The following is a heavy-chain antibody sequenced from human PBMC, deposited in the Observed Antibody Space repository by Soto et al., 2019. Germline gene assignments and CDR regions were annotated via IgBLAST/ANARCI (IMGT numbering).Heavy chain of an antibody. J-gene: IGHJ1*01. D-gene: IGHD3-22*01. V-gene: IGHV3-15*01. CDR2: IKATAYGGTT. CDR1: NFTFHYAW. Sequence: EVQLVESGGGLVKPGGSLRVSCVASNFTFHYAWMSWVRQPPGKGLEWVGRIKATAYGGTTDYAAPVKGRFTISRDDSKNTLFLDMTSLRTEDTARYFCTTDDTSGYYFQYWGQGTLVTVSS. CDR3: TTDDTSGYYFQY.